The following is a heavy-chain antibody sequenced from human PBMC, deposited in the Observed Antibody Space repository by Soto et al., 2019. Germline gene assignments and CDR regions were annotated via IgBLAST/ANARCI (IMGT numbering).Heavy chain of an antibody. CDR1: RXTISDYY. CDR3: ARSGDNYNRLDY. CDR2: SINSGTFS. D-gene: IGHD1-1*01. J-gene: IGHJ4*02. V-gene: IGHV3-11*06. Sequence: GSLRLSCEGSRXTISDYYIRWIRQAPGKGLERTSYSINSGTFSRYADSVKGRFCICRDNTRNLLYLQMNSLRAGDTAVYYCARSGDNYNRLDYWGRETRCTVSS.